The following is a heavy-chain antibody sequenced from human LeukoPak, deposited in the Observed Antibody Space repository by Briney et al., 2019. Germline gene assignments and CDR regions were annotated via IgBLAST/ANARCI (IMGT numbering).Heavy chain of an antibody. CDR3: AKATVTTD. CDR2: ISYDGSNK. V-gene: IGHV3-30*18. Sequence: PGGSLRLSCAASGFTFSSYGMHWVRQAPGKGLEWVAVISYDGSNKYYADSVKGRFTISRDNSKNTLYLQMNSLRAEDTAVYYCAKATVTTDWGQGTMVTVSS. CDR1: GFTFSSYG. J-gene: IGHJ3*01. D-gene: IGHD4-17*01.